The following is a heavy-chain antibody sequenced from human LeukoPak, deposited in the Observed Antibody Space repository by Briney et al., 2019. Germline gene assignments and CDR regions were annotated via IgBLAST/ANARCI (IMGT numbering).Heavy chain of an antibody. V-gene: IGHV3-7*01. CDR3: ARDRSSSNYYYYYMDV. Sequence: PGGSLTLSCAASGFTVSNSYMRWVRQAPAKGLEWVANIKQDGSEKYYVDSVKGRFTISRDNAKNSLYLQMNSLRAEDTAVYYCARDRSSSNYYYYYMDVWGKGTTVTVSS. CDR2: IKQDGSEK. D-gene: IGHD6-6*01. J-gene: IGHJ6*03. CDR1: GFTVSNSY.